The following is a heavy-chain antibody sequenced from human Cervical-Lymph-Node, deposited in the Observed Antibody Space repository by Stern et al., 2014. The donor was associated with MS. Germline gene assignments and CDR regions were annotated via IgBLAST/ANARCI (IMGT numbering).Heavy chain of an antibody. CDR2: IVPISGKI. CDR1: GGGFRNSA. Sequence: QVQLVQSGAEVKRPGSSMKLSCRASGGGFRNSALPWLRQAPGQGLEWMGGIVPISGKINYSQKFKGRVTITAQESTTTAYMELSSLKLDDTALYFCARVGLSGFLDHWGQGTLVTVSS. V-gene: IGHV1-69*12. CDR3: ARVGLSGFLDH. D-gene: IGHD3-22*01. J-gene: IGHJ4*02.